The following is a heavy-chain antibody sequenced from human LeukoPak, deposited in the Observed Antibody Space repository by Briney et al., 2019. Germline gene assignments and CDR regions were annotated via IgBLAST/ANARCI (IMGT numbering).Heavy chain of an antibody. V-gene: IGHV3-23*01. CDR3: AKDARYRYSSGWYFDY. J-gene: IGHJ4*02. D-gene: IGHD6-19*01. Sequence: PGGSLRLSCAASGFTFSSYAMSWVRQAPGKGLEWVSAISGSGGSTYYADSVKGRFTISRDNSKNTLYLQMNSLRAEDTAVYYCAKDARYRYSSGWYFDYWGQGTLVTVSS. CDR1: GFTFSSYA. CDR2: ISGSGGST.